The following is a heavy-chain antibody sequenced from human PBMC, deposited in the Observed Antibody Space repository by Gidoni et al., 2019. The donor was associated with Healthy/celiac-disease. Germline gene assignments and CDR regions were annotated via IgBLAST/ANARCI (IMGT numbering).Heavy chain of an antibody. Sequence: EVQLVESGGGLVQHGGSLRLPCAASGFTFRVYSMNWVRQAPGKGLEWVSYISSSSSTIYYADSVKGRFTISRDNAKNSLYLQMNSLRAEDTAVYYCARDSVIEAPSDAFDIWGQGTMVTVSS. V-gene: IGHV3-48*01. CDR3: ARDSVIEAPSDAFDI. J-gene: IGHJ3*02. CDR1: GFTFRVYS. CDR2: ISSSSSTI.